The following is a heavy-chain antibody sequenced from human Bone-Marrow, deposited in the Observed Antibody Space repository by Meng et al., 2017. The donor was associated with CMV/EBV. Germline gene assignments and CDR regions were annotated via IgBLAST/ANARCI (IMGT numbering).Heavy chain of an antibody. D-gene: IGHD1-26*01. CDR2: IYSGGST. J-gene: IGHJ4*02. Sequence: GGPLRLSCAASGFTVSSNYMSWVRQAPGKGLEWVSVIYSGGSTYYADSVKGRFTISRDNSKNTLYLQMNSLRAEDTAVYYCARGYSGSYYDWIDYWGQGTLVTVSS. V-gene: IGHV3-53*01. CDR1: GFTVSSNY. CDR3: ARGYSGSYYDWIDY.